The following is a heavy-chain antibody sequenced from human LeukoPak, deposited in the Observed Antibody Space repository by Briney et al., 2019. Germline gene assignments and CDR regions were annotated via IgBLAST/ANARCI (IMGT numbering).Heavy chain of an antibody. CDR1: GFTFNSYG. D-gene: IGHD4-17*01. J-gene: IGHJ4*02. Sequence: PGGSLRLSCAASGFTFNSYGIHWVRQAPGKGLEWVAFKGRFTISRDNSKNTLYLQMNSLRAEDTAVYYCARARTTRGFDYWGQGTLVTVSS. CDR3: ARARTTRGFDY. V-gene: IGHV3-30*02.